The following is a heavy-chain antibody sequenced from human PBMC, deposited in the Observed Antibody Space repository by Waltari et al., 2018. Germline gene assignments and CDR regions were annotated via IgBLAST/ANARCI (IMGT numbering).Heavy chain of an antibody. V-gene: IGHV4-38-2*01. CDR3: ARLEGWAFDY. CDR1: GYSISSGYY. J-gene: IGHJ4*02. CDR2: IYHSGRT. Sequence: QVQLQESGPGLVKPSETLSLTCAVSGYSISSGYYWGWIRQPPGKGLEWIGSIYHSGRTYYNPSLKSRVTISVDTSKNQFSLKLSSVTAADTAVYYCARLEGWAFDYWGQGTLVTVSS.